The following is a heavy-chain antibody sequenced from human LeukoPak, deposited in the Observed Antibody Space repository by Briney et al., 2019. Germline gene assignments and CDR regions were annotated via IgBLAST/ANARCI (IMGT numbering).Heavy chain of an antibody. CDR3: ARRLTQYDCFDP. V-gene: IGHV6-1*01. Sequence: SQTLSLTCAISGDSVSSNSITWNWIRQSPSRGLEWLGRTYHRSTWYNDYAVSVRGRITVNPDTSKNQFSLHLNSVTPEDTAVYYCARRLTQYDCFDPWGQGILVTVSS. D-gene: IGHD2-2*01. CDR1: GDSVSSNSIT. CDR2: TYHRSTWYN. J-gene: IGHJ5*02.